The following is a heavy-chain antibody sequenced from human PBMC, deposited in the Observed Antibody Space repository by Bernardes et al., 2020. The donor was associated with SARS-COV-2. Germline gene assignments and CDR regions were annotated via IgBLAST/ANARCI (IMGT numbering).Heavy chain of an antibody. CDR2: LYYTGST. J-gene: IGHJ4*02. D-gene: IGHD6-13*01. V-gene: IGHV4-39*01. CDR3: ARAPPEAAAGMGLFDY. Sequence: SETLSLTCTVSGGSISTSTYYWGWIRQSPGKGLEWIGTLYYTGSTYYNPSLKSRVTISVDTSKNQFSLRLTSVTAADTSVYYCARAPPEAAAGMGLFDYWGQGTLVTVSS. CDR1: GGSISTSTYY.